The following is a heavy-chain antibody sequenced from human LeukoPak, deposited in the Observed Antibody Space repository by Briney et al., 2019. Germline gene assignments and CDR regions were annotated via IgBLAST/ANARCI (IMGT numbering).Heavy chain of an antibody. CDR3: ARARDSSWDY. CDR1: GFTFSSYW. Sequence: GGSLRLSCAASGFTFSSYWMSWVRQAPGKGLEWVANIKDDGSETYYVDSVKGRFTISRDDAKNSLYLQMNSLRAEDTAVYYCARARDSSWDYWGQGTLVTVSS. CDR2: IKDDGSET. V-gene: IGHV3-7*03. J-gene: IGHJ4*02. D-gene: IGHD6-13*01.